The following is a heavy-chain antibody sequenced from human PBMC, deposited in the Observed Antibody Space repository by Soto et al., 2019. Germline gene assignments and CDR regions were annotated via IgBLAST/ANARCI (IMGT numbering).Heavy chain of an antibody. D-gene: IGHD5-12*01. J-gene: IGHJ4*02. CDR3: ARHVEMATIDY. V-gene: IGHV5-51*01. Sequence: PGXSLKIACKGSGYCFTNYWLGWVRQIPVKDLEWIGIIYPEDSEARYSPSFQGLVTISVDKSISTAYLQWNSLKASDTAMYYCARHVEMATIDYWGQGTLVTVSS. CDR2: IYPEDSEA. CDR1: GYCFTNYW.